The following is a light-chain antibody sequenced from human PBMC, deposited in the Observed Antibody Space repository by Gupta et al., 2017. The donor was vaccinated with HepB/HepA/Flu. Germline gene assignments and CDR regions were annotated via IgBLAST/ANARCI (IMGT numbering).Light chain of an antibody. CDR2: KAS. Sequence: DIQMTQSPSTLSASVGDRVTITCRASQSISSWLAWYQQKPGQAPKLLIQKASSLESGVPSRFSGIGSGTEFTLTISSLQPDDFATYYCQQYNSNSETFGQGTKVEIK. V-gene: IGKV1-5*03. CDR3: QQYNSNSET. J-gene: IGKJ1*01. CDR1: QSISSW.